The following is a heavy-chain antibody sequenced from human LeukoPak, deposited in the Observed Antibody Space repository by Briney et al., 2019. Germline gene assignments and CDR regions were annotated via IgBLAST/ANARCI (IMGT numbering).Heavy chain of an antibody. V-gene: IGHV4-59*08. CDR2: IYYSGST. Sequence: PSETLSLTCTVSGGSVSSYYWSWIRQPPGKGLEWIGYIYYSGSTNYNPSLKGRVTISVDTSKNQFSLKLSSVTAADTAVYYCACLVGATIQAFDIWGQGTMVTVSS. CDR3: ACLVGATIQAFDI. CDR1: GGSVSSYY. D-gene: IGHD1-26*01. J-gene: IGHJ3*02.